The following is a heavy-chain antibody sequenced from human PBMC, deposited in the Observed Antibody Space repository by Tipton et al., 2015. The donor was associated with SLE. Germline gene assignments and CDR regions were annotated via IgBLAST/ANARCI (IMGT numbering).Heavy chain of an antibody. V-gene: IGHV3-30*04. CDR1: GFIFNNYP. J-gene: IGHJ3*02. CDR3: AKVELVLGALDAFDI. Sequence: SLRLSCAASGFIFNNYPMHWVRQAPGKGLEWVAVLAHDASNQNYADSVKGRFTTSRDNSKNTVYLQMNSLRPEDTAVYYCAKVELVLGALDAFDIWGQGTMVTVSS. D-gene: IGHD1-26*01. CDR2: LAHDASNQ.